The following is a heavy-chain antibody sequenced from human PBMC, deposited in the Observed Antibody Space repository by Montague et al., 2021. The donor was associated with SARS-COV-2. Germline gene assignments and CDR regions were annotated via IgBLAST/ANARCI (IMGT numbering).Heavy chain of an antibody. J-gene: IGHJ6*02. Sequence: SLSLACAASGFTFSSYAMPWVRQAPGKGLEWVAVISYDGSNKYYADSVKGRFTISRDNSKNTLYLQMNSLRAEDTAVYYCARTLLDYYGMDVWGQGTTVTVSS. D-gene: IGHD2/OR15-2a*01. V-gene: IGHV3-30-3*01. CDR2: ISYDGSNK. CDR3: ARTLLDYYGMDV. CDR1: GFTFSSYA.